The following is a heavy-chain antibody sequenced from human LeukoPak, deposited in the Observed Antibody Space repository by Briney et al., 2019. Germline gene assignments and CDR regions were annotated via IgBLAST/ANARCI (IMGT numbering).Heavy chain of an antibody. CDR3: ARGRGTGEDY. J-gene: IGHJ4*02. V-gene: IGHV4-38-2*02. CDR2: IYHSGST. Sequence: SETLSLTCTVSGYSISSGYYWGWIRQPPGKGLEWIGSIYHSGSTYYNPSLKSRVTISVDTSKNQFSLKLSSVTAADTAVYYCARGRGTGEDYWGQGTLVTVSS. D-gene: IGHD7-27*01. CDR1: GYSISSGYY.